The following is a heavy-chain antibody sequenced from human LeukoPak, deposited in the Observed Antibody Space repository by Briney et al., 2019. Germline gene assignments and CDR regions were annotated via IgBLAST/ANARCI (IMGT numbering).Heavy chain of an antibody. Sequence: SVKVSCKASGGTFSSYAISWVRQAPGQGLEWVGGIIPIFGTANYAQKFQGRVTITADESTSTAYMELSSLRSEDTAVYYCAVNYYDSSGYRDYWGQGTLVTVSS. CDR2: IIPIFGTA. CDR3: AVNYYDSSGYRDY. CDR1: GGTFSSYA. D-gene: IGHD3-22*01. V-gene: IGHV1-69*13. J-gene: IGHJ4*02.